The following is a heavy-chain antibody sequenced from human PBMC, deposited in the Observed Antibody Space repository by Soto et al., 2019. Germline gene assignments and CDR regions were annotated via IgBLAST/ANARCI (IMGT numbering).Heavy chain of an antibody. Sequence: EVQLLESGGGLIQSGGSLRLSCAASGFTLSSYAMSWVRQAPGKGLEWVLAISGSGGSTYYADSVKGRFTISRDNSKNTLYLQMNSLRAEDTAVYYCAKDRVQPTLRTFDYWGQGTLVTVSS. CDR2: ISGSGGST. V-gene: IGHV3-23*01. D-gene: IGHD2-8*01. CDR3: AKDRVQPTLRTFDY. CDR1: GFTLSSYA. J-gene: IGHJ4*02.